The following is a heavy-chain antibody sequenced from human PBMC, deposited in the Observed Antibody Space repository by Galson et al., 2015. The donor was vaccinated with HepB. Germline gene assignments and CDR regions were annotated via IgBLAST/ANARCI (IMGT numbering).Heavy chain of an antibody. Sequence: SLRLSCAASGFTFNTYAMSWVRQAPGKGLEWISAISGSGGTTYYPGSVKGRFTISRDNSKNTLYLQLNGLRAEDTAIYYCAKPRGAGADWYFVPWGRGTLVSVSS. J-gene: IGHJ2*01. CDR1: GFTFNTYA. CDR3: AKPRGAGADWYFVP. V-gene: IGHV3-23*01. CDR2: ISGSGGTT. D-gene: IGHD3-10*01.